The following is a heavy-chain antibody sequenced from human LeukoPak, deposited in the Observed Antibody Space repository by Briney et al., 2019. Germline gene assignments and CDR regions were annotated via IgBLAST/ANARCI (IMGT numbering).Heavy chain of an antibody. V-gene: IGHV3-23*01. D-gene: IGHD4-17*01. CDR1: GFTFSNYA. CDR3: TKVRDSATVTGRFDN. CDR2: ISGGGGST. J-gene: IGHJ5*02. Sequence: PGGSLRLSCAASGFTFSNYALSWVRQAPGKGLEWVSGISGGGGSTYYADSVKGRFTISRDKSKNTLYLQMDSLRAEDTAVYYCTKVRDSATVTGRFDNCGQGTMVTVSS.